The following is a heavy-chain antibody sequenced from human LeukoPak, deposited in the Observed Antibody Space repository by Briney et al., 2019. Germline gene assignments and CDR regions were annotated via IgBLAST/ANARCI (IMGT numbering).Heavy chain of an antibody. D-gene: IGHD6-19*01. CDR3: AREGRIAVAGEVGYYFDY. J-gene: IGHJ4*02. Sequence: SETLSLTCTVSGGSISSSSYYWGWIRQPPGKGLERNGSIYYSRSTYYNPSLKSRVTISVDTSKNQFSLKLSSVTAADTAVYYCAREGRIAVAGEVGYYFDYWGQGTLVTVSS. CDR1: GGSISSSSYY. CDR2: IYYSRST. V-gene: IGHV4-39*02.